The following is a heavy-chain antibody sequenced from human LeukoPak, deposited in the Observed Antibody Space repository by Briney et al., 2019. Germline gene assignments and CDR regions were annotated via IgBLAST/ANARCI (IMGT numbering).Heavy chain of an antibody. CDR2: MSSSDDGT. CDR3: AKAPVTSCRGAFCCPFDY. Sequence: GGSQRLSCAASGFTFSSYAMSWVRQAPGKGLEWVSAMSSSDDGTYYAGSVRGRFTISRDSSRSTLYLQMNSLRAEDAALYYCAKAPVTSCRGAFCCPFDYWGQGTLVTVSS. D-gene: IGHD2-15*01. J-gene: IGHJ4*02. V-gene: IGHV3-23*01. CDR1: GFTFSSYA.